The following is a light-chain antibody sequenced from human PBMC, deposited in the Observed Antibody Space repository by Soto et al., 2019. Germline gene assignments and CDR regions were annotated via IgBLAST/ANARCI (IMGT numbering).Light chain of an antibody. Sequence: ILASQSPSTVSVSTGERATLTCRASQSIRNNLAWYQQKPGQARRLLIDGASSRAPGFPERFSGSGSGTEFILIISSLQSEDGAAYYCQDYYDWRITFGQGTRLEIK. V-gene: IGKV3-15*01. J-gene: IGKJ5*01. CDR3: QDYYDWRIT. CDR1: QSIRNN. CDR2: GAS.